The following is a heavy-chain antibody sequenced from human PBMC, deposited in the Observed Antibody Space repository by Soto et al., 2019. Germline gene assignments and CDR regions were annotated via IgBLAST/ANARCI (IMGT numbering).Heavy chain of an antibody. CDR3: AKQEGHPVNLYCFDY. Sequence: EVQLLESGGGLVEPGGSLRLSCAASGFTFSNFAMSWVRQAPGKGLEWVSTTFGNGLGTYSADSVKGRFTISRDNSKNTLYLQMNNLRAEDTAVYYCAKQEGHPVNLYCFDYWGQGSLVTVSS. CDR1: GFTFSNFA. CDR2: TFGNGLGT. J-gene: IGHJ4*02. V-gene: IGHV3-23*01.